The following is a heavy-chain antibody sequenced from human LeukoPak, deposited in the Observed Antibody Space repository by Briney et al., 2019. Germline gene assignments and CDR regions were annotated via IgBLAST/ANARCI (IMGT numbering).Heavy chain of an antibody. Sequence: PSETLSLTCTVSGVSISSYYWSWIRQPAGKGLEWIGRIYNSGSTTYNPSLKSRVTMSVDTSKNQFSLKLSSVTAADTAVYYCARDSGTPGEVKFDPWGQGTLVTVSS. D-gene: IGHD3-10*01. CDR3: ARDSGTPGEVKFDP. CDR1: GVSISSYY. V-gene: IGHV4-4*07. CDR2: IYNSGST. J-gene: IGHJ5*02.